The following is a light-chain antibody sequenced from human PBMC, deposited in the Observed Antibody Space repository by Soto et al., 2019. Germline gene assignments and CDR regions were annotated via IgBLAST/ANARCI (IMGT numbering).Light chain of an antibody. CDR2: DVN. CDR3: CSYTSTTTYV. CDR1: NSDVGSSTY. Sequence: NHAAFGYGSPSRWISIPYNRKNSDVGSSTYVTWYQQYPDKAPTLVIFDVNNRPSGISNRFSGSKSGNTASLTISGLQAEDEADYYCCSYTSTTTYVFGTGTKVTV. V-gene: IGLV2-14*01. J-gene: IGLJ1*01.